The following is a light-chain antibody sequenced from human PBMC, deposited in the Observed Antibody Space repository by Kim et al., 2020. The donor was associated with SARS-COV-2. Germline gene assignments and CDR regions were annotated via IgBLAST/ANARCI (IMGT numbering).Light chain of an antibody. CDR3: QQRITGPWT. CDR2: GAS. CDR1: QNVNIY. Sequence: LSQGNRDTLSCRASQNVNIYVAWYQQKPGQAPRLLIYGASNRATGIPARFSGSGSGTDFALTISSLEAEDSAVYYCQQRITGPWTFGQGTKVDIK. V-gene: IGKV3-11*01. J-gene: IGKJ1*01.